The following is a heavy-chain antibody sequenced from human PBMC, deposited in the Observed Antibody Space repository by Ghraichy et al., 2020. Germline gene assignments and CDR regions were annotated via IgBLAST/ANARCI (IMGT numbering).Heavy chain of an antibody. J-gene: IGHJ4*02. CDR2: IKPDGSEK. D-gene: IGHD4-17*01. V-gene: IGHV3-7*01. CDR3: ARVDYYGDVAVY. Sequence: GESLRLSCAASGFTFSSYWMNWVRQAPGKGLEWVANIKPDGSEKKYVDSVKGRFTISRDNVENSLHLQMNSLRVEDTAVYYCARVDYYGDVAVYWGQGTLVTVSS. CDR1: GFTFSSYW.